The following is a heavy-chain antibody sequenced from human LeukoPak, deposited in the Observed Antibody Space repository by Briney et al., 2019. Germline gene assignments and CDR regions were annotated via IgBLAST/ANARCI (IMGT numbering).Heavy chain of an antibody. CDR1: GYTFSDFY. J-gene: IGHJ4*02. V-gene: IGHV1-2*02. D-gene: IGHD3-3*02. CDR3: ARVRLADERAWAY. CDR2: LTPKSGDT. Sequence: ASVKVSCKASGYTFSDFYINWVRQAPGQGLEYVGWLTPKSGDTYSPQRFQGRVTMTRDASISTAYMELSSLRSDDTAVYFCARVRLADERAWAYWGQGTLVTVSS.